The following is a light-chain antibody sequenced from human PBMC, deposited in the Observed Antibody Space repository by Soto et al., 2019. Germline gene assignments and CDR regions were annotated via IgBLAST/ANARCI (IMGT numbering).Light chain of an antibody. CDR1: QSISDN. CDR2: GAS. J-gene: IGKJ1*01. Sequence: EIVMTQSPSSLSVSPDEIATLSCRASQSISDNLAWYQQKPGQAPRLLIYGASTRATAIPARFSGSGSGTEFTLTISSLQSEDFAVYYCQQYNNWPLTFGQGTKVDIK. CDR3: QQYNNWPLT. V-gene: IGKV3-15*01.